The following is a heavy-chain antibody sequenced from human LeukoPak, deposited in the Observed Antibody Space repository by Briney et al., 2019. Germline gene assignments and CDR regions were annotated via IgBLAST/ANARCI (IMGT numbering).Heavy chain of an antibody. D-gene: IGHD5-18*01. CDR1: GGSISSYY. CDR2: IYYSGST. Sequence: SETLSLTCTVSGGSISSYYWSWIRQPPGKGLEWIGCIYYSGSTNYNPSLKSRVTISVDTSKNQFSLKLSSVTAADTAVYYCARDSSYGFFDYWGQGTLVTVSS. J-gene: IGHJ4*02. V-gene: IGHV4-59*01. CDR3: ARDSSYGFFDY.